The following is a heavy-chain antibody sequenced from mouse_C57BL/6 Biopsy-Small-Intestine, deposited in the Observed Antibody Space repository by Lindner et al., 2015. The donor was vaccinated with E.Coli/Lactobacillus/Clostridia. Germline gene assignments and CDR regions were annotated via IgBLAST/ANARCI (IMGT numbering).Heavy chain of an antibody. CDR3: ARAGGWSSSSWYLPY. CDR1: GYTFTNYY. D-gene: IGHD1-3*01. Sequence: SVKVSCKASGYTFTNYYIHWVRQAPGQGLEWMGIVNPSGGGTSCAQNFQGRVTMTRDTSTSTAYMELSSLRSEDTAVYYCARAGGWSSSSWYLPYWGQGTLVTVSS. V-gene: IGHV1-64*01. J-gene: IGHJ4*01. CDR2: VNPSGGGT.